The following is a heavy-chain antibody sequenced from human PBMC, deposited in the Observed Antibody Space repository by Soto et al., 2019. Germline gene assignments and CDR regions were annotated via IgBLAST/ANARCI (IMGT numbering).Heavy chain of an antibody. J-gene: IGHJ4*02. D-gene: IGHD1-26*01. CDR1: GGTFSSYA. V-gene: IGHV1-3*01. CDR3: AREGRDEWELNYFDY. Sequence: ASVKVSCKASGGTFSSYAISWVRQAPGQRLEWMGWINAGNGNTKYSQKFQGRVTITRDTSASTAYMELSSLRSEDTAVYYCAREGRDEWELNYFDYWGQGTLVTVSS. CDR2: INAGNGNT.